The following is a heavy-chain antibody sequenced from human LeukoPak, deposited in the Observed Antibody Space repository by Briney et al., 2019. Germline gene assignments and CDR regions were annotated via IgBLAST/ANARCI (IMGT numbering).Heavy chain of an antibody. J-gene: IGHJ6*02. CDR1: GGSISSYY. V-gene: IGHV4-59*08. Sequence: PSETLSLTCTVSGGSISSYYWSWIRQPPGKGLEWVGYIYYSGSTNYNPSLKSRVTISVDTSKNQFSLKLSSVTAADTAVYYCARQSVFCSGGSCIRGLDVWGQGTTVTVSS. CDR2: IYYSGST. D-gene: IGHD2-15*01. CDR3: ARQSVFCSGGSCIRGLDV.